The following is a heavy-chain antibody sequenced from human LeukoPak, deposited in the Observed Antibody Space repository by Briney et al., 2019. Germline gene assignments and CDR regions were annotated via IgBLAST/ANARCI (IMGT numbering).Heavy chain of an antibody. V-gene: IGHV3-30*18. CDR2: ISYDGSNK. Sequence: GGSLRLSCAASGFTFSSYGMHWVRQVPGKGLEWVAVISYDGSNKYYADSVKGRFTISRDNSQNTLYVQMNSLRAEDTAVYYCAKASREKQLVSSNYYMDVWGKGTTVTVSS. CDR1: GFTFSSYG. CDR3: AKASREKQLVSSNYYMDV. J-gene: IGHJ6*03. D-gene: IGHD6-6*01.